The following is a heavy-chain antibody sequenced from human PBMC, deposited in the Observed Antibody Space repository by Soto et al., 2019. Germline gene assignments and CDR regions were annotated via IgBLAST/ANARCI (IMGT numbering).Heavy chain of an antibody. Sequence: SVKVSCKASGGTFSSYAISWVRQAPGQGLEWMGGIIPIFGTANYAQKFQGRVTITADKSTSTAYMELSSLRSEDTAVYYCARDSPYSRSWSGKIDYWGQGTLVTVSS. CDR3: ARDSPYSRSWSGKIDY. CDR2: IIPIFGTA. V-gene: IGHV1-69*06. D-gene: IGHD6-13*01. J-gene: IGHJ4*02. CDR1: GGTFSSYA.